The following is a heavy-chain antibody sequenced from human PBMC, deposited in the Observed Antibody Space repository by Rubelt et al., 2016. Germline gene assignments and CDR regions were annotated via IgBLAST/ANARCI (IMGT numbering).Heavy chain of an antibody. V-gene: IGHV3-33*01. CDR3: ARVTGGSSDY. D-gene: IGHD3-16*01. CDR2: IWYDGSNK. J-gene: IGHJ4*02. Sequence: EWVAVIWYDGSNKYYADSVKGRFTISRDNSKNTLYLQMNSLRAEDTAVYYCARVTGGSSDYWGQGTLVTVSS.